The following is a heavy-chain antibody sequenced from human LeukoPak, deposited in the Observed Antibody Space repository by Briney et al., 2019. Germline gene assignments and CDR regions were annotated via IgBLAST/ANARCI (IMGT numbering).Heavy chain of an antibody. J-gene: IGHJ4*02. Sequence: SVKVSCKASGGTFSSYAISWVRQAPGQGLEWMGRIIPILGIANYAQKFQGRVTITADNSTSTAYMELSSLRSEDTAVYYCARDPPNYYDSSGYTVDYWGQGTLVTVSS. CDR1: GGTFSSYA. D-gene: IGHD3-22*01. CDR3: ARDPPNYYDSSGYTVDY. CDR2: IIPILGIA. V-gene: IGHV1-69*04.